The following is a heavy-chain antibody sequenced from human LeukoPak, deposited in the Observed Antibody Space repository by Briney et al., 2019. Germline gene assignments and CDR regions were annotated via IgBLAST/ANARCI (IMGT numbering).Heavy chain of an antibody. CDR3: VKGGANTMPPSLFDY. V-gene: IGHV3-23*01. D-gene: IGHD2-2*01. Sequence: GGSLRLSCAASGFTFSTYAMSWVRQAPGKGLGWVSAISGSGGRTKYADSVKGRFTISRDNSKNTLYLQMNSLRAEDTAIYYCVKGGANTMPPSLFDYWGQGTLVTVSS. J-gene: IGHJ4*02. CDR2: ISGSGGRT. CDR1: GFTFSTYA.